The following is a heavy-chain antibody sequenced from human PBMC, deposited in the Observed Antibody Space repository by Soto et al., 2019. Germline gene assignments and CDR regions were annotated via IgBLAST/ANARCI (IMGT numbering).Heavy chain of an antibody. V-gene: IGHV4-59*03. CDR1: GGSMRSYS. CDR2: ISYTGRA. CDR3: LRSHGGY. J-gene: IGHJ4*02. Sequence: QVQLQESGPGLVKPSETLSLTCTVSGGSMRSYSWCWFRRPPGGRLELIGCISYTGRADCSPSLKSRISMSVDTSKNQFSLKVNSVTAADTAVYYCLRSHGGYWGQGIQVTVSS.